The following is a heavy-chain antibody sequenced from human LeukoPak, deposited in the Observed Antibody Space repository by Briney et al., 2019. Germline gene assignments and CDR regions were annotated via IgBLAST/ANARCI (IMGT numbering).Heavy chain of an antibody. CDR1: GFTSSSYA. CDR3: AKDLQWLVARFDY. Sequence: TGGSLRLSCAASGFTSSSYAMSWVRQAPGKGLEWVSAISGSGGSTYYADSVKGRFTISRDNSKNTLYLQMNSLRAEDTAVYYCAKDLQWLVARFDYWGQGTLVTVSS. D-gene: IGHD6-19*01. CDR2: ISGSGGST. V-gene: IGHV3-23*01. J-gene: IGHJ4*02.